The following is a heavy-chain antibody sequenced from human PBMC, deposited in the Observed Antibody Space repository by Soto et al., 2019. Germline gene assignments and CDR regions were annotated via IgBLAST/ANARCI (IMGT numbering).Heavy chain of an antibody. CDR3: ATSNYYDRSGYYLDY. CDR2: IWYDGSNK. J-gene: IGHJ4*02. D-gene: IGHD3-22*01. V-gene: IGHV3-33*01. CDR1: GFTFSSYG. Sequence: GGSLRLSCAASGFTFSSYGMHWVRQAPGKGLEWVAVIWYDGSNKYYADSVKGRFTISRDNSKNTLYLQMNSLRAEDTAVYYCATSNYYDRSGYYLDYWGQGTLVTVSS.